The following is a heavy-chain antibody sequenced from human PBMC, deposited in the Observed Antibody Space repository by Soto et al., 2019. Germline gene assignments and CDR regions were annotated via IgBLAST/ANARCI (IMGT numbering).Heavy chain of an antibody. V-gene: IGHV4-59*08. CDR3: ARLYLAKWFDP. D-gene: IGHD2-2*02. CDR2: IYYSGST. Sequence: SETLSLTCTVSGGSISSYYWSWIRQPPGKGLEWIGYIYYSGSTNYNPSLKSRVTISVDTSKNQFSLKLSSVTAADTAVYYCARLYLAKWFDPWGQGTLVTVSS. J-gene: IGHJ5*02. CDR1: GGSISSYY.